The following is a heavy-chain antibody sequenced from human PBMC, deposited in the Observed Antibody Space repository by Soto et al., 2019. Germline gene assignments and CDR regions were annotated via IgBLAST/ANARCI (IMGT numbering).Heavy chain of an antibody. J-gene: IGHJ3*02. D-gene: IGHD7-27*01. CDR2: IYYSGST. V-gene: IGHV4-31*03. CDR1: GGSISSGGYY. Sequence: SETLSLTCTVSGGSISSGGYYWSWIRQHPGKGLEWIGYIYYSGSTYYNPSLKSRVTISVDTSKNQFSLKPSSVTAADTAVYYCASPRTWGSAFDIWGQGTMVTVSS. CDR3: ASPRTWGSAFDI.